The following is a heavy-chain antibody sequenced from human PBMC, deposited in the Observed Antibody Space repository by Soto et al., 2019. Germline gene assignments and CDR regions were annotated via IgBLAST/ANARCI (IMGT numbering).Heavy chain of an antibody. D-gene: IGHD1-1*01. CDR3: AKVGSKGDNSLDY. Sequence: GGSLRLSCGASGFTFYRYGMHWVRQAPGKGLEWVSAITGYGDITYYADSVKGRFTMSRDNSKNTLYLQMNSLRAEDTAVYFCAKVGSKGDNSLDYWGQGTLVTVSS. V-gene: IGHV3-23*01. CDR1: GFTFYRYG. J-gene: IGHJ4*02. CDR2: ITGYGDIT.